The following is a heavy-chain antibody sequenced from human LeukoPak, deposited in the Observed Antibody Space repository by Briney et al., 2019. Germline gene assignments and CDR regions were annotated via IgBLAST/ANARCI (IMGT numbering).Heavy chain of an antibody. D-gene: IGHD2-8*01. Sequence: GGSLRLSCAASGFIFSSYAMSWVRQAPGKGLEWVSTISGSGGSTYYADSVKGRFTISRDNSKNTVYLQMNSLTAEATALYYCAKDRFCINVVCQGDFDYGGQGTRVSVSS. CDR1: GFIFSSYA. J-gene: IGHJ4*02. CDR3: AKDRFCINVVCQGDFDY. CDR2: ISGSGGST. V-gene: IGHV3-23*01.